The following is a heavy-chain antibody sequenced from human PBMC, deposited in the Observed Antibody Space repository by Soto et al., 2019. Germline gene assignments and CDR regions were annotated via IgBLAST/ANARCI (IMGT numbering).Heavy chain of an antibody. CDR2: ISPIFGTA. CDR1: GGTFSSYA. Sequence: QVQLVQSGAEVKKPGSSVKVSCKASGGTFSSYAITWVRQAPGQGLEWMGGISPIFGTANYAQTFQGRVTITADASTSTAYMELSSLRSEDTAVYYCAGARPYSSSWYGGDFDYLGPGTLVTVSS. J-gene: IGHJ4*02. V-gene: IGHV1-69*01. CDR3: AGARPYSSSWYGGDFDY. D-gene: IGHD6-13*01.